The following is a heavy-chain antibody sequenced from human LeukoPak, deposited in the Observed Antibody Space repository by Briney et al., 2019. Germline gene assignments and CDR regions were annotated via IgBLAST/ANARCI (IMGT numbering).Heavy chain of an antibody. CDR1: GFTFSRYG. J-gene: IGHJ4*02. Sequence: GGSLRLSCAASGFTFSRYGVSWVRQAPGKGLEWVSGISDSGGSTYYTDSVKGRFTISRDNSKNTLYLQMNSLTAEDTAVYYCGKDQSSQWLVAPADYWGQGILVTVSS. V-gene: IGHV3-23*01. D-gene: IGHD6-19*01. CDR3: GKDQSSQWLVAPADY. CDR2: ISDSGGST.